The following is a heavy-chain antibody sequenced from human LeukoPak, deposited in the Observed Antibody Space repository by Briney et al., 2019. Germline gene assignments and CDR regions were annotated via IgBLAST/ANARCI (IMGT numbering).Heavy chain of an antibody. CDR2: IYYSGST. CDR1: GGSISSSSYY. Sequence: SETLSLTCTVSGGSISSSSYYWGWIRQPPGKGLEWIGSIYYSGSTYYNPSLKSRVTISVDTSKNQFSLKLSSVTAADTAVYYCARHWSLWGPFDYWGQGTLVTVSS. D-gene: IGHD2-21*01. J-gene: IGHJ4*02. CDR3: ARHWSLWGPFDY. V-gene: IGHV4-39*01.